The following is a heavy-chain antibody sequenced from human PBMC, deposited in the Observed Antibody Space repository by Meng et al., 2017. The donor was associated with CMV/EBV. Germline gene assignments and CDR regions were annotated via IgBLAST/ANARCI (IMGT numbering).Heavy chain of an antibody. J-gene: IGHJ4*02. CDR1: GFPFSHYW. V-gene: IGHV3-74*03. Sequence: GGGVVEAGGVPTIYCEDCGFPFSHYWMHWVRRVPGEGPVWALGITTDGSFKSYVDSVNGRFTISRDNAKKTVYLHMHGLRVDDSAVYYCGRDLTGERDQWGQGTLVTVSS. CDR3: GRDLTGERDQ. D-gene: IGHD7-27*01. CDR2: ITTDGSFK.